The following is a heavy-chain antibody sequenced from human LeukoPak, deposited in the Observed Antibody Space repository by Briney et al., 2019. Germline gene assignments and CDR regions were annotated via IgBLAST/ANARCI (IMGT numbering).Heavy chain of an antibody. Sequence: SETLSLTCTVSGCSISSYYWSWIRQPPGKGLEWIGYIYYSGSTNYNPSPKSRVTITLSTYNNQLPLQLSSVTAAVTAVYYCARDEGDVDSSSRPGWFDPWGQGTLVTASS. D-gene: IGHD6-6*01. CDR3: ARDEGDVDSSSRPGWFDP. J-gene: IGHJ5*02. CDR2: IYYSGST. CDR1: GCSISSYY. V-gene: IGHV4-59*01.